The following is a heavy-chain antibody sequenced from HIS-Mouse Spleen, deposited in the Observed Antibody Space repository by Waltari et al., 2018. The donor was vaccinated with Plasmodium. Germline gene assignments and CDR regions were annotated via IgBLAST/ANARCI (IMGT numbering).Heavy chain of an antibody. D-gene: IGHD6-19*01. Sequence: EVQLVETGGGLIQPGGSLRLSCAAAGSTVSSNYISWVRQAPGNGLEWFSVIYSGGSTYYADSVKGRFTISRDNSKNTLYLQMNSLRAEDTAVYYCAWCSSGWYYFDYWGQGTLVTVSS. V-gene: IGHV3-53*02. CDR2: IYSGGST. CDR1: GSTVSSNY. CDR3: AWCSSGWYYFDY. J-gene: IGHJ4*02.